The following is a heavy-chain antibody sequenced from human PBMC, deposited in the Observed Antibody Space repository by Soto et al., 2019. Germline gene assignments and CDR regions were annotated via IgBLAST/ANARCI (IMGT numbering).Heavy chain of an antibody. D-gene: IGHD6-19*01. CDR1: GFTFSSYW. CDR3: AREGGGGIAVAGEYFQH. Sequence: GGSLRLSCAASGFTFSSYWMSWVRQAPGKGLEWVANIKQDGSEKYYVDSVKGRFTITRDNAKNSLYLQMNSLRAEDTAVYYCAREGGGGIAVAGEYFQHWGQGTLVTVSS. V-gene: IGHV3-7*03. CDR2: IKQDGSEK. J-gene: IGHJ1*01.